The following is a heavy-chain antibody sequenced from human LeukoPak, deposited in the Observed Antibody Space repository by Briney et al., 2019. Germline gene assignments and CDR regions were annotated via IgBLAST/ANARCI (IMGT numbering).Heavy chain of an antibody. CDR3: ARVRGYCSGGSCRGGFDY. CDR1: GYTFTSYY. V-gene: IGHV1-46*01. J-gene: IGHJ4*02. D-gene: IGHD2-15*01. Sequence: ASVKVSCKASGYTFTSYYMHWVRQAPGQGLEWMGIINPSGGSTSYAQKFQGRVTMTRDTSTSTVYMELSSLRSEDTAVYYCARVRGYCSGGSCRGGFDYWGQGTLSPSPQ. CDR2: INPSGGST.